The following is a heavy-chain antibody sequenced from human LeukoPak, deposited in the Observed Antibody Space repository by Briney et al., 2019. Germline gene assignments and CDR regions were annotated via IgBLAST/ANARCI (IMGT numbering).Heavy chain of an antibody. CDR1: GYTFTSYH. D-gene: IGHD1-14*01. CDR2: INPSGGST. Sequence: ASVKVSCKASGYTFTSYHMHWVRQAPGQGLEWMGIINPSGGSTSYAQKFQGRVTMTRDTSTSTVYMELSSLRSEDTAVYYCARQTRKEGFDYWGQGTLVTVSS. CDR3: ARQTRKEGFDY. J-gene: IGHJ4*02. V-gene: IGHV1-46*01.